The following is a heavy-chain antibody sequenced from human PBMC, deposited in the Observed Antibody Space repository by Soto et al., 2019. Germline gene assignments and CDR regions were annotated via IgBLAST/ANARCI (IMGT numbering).Heavy chain of an antibody. D-gene: IGHD5-18*01. CDR2: TTNKANSYTT. CDR3: ATRGSSYGYRAFAI. J-gene: IGHJ3*02. CDR1: GFTFSDHY. V-gene: IGHV3-72*01. Sequence: EVQLVESGGGLVQPGGSLRLSCAASGFTFSDHYMDWVRQAPGKGLEWMGRTTNKANSYTTDYAASVKGRFTISRDDSKNFQDLQMNRLKTEDTAVYYCATRGSSYGYRAFAIWGQGTTVTVSS.